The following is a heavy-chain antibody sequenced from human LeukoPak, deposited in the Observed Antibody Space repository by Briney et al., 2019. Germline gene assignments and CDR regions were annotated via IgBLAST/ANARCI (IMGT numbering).Heavy chain of an antibody. CDR1: GYTFTSYG. CDR2: ISAYNGST. Sequence: GASVKVSCKASGYTFTSYGISWVRQAPGQGLEWMGWISAYNGSTNYAQKLQGRVTMTTDTSTSTAYVELRSLRSDDTAVYYCATRILGYGDYFDYWGQGTLVTVSS. CDR3: ATRILGYGDYFDY. D-gene: IGHD4-17*01. J-gene: IGHJ4*02. V-gene: IGHV1-18*01.